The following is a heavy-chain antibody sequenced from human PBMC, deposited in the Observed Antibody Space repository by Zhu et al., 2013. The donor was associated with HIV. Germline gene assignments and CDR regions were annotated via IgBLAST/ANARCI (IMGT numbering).Heavy chain of an antibody. D-gene: IGHD2-2*02. CDR1: GGTIDIYG. Sequence: QVHLVQSGAEVKRPGSSVQVSCKAPGGTIDIYGITWVRQAPGQGLEWVGGLILNSGRTNYAQRFRDRVTITADESSSTTYMDLSRLRSDDTAMYFCARVGLYCSSTSCYMAYWGQGTLVTVSS. CDR3: ARVGLYCSSTSCYMAY. CDR2: LILNSGRT. J-gene: IGHJ4*02. V-gene: IGHV1-69*01.